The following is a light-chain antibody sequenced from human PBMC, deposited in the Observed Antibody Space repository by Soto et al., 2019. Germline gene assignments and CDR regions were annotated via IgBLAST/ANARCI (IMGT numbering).Light chain of an antibody. CDR3: QHYNSYSEA. CDR1: QGINKW. Sequence: DIQMTQSPSSVSAAVGDRVTITCRASQGINKWLAWYQQKPGKAPQLLISAASTLRSGVPSRFSGSGSGTEFTLTISSLQPDDFATYYCQHYNSYSEAFGQGTKVELK. CDR2: AAS. V-gene: IGKV1D-16*01. J-gene: IGKJ1*01.